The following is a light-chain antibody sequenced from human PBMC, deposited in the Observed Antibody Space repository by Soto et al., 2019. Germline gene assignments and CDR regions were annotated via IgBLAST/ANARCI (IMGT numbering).Light chain of an antibody. CDR1: QDIVNF. Sequence: DLQMTQSPSSLSASVGDRVSITCRASQDIVNFVAWFQQRPGQAPKSLIFAASILQSGVPSKFSGSRSGTDFTLTIYNLQPEDFATYYCQQYHTFPSTFGQGTRVEV. V-gene: IGKV1-16*02. J-gene: IGKJ1*01. CDR3: QQYHTFPST. CDR2: AAS.